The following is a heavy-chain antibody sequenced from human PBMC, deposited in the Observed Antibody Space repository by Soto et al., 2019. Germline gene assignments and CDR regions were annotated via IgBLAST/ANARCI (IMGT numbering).Heavy chain of an antibody. CDR3: TIVRVADSALDH. CDR2: MSYDGSDT. CDR1: GFIFSNNG. D-gene: IGHD3-10*02. V-gene: IGHV3-30*03. J-gene: IGHJ4*02. Sequence: LRLSCVGSGFIFSNNGIHWVRHTPGKGLEWVAFMSYDGSDTFYADSVKGRFTISRDNSKNTLFLHMSNLRAEDTAMYYCTIVRVADSALDHWGQGTLVTVSS.